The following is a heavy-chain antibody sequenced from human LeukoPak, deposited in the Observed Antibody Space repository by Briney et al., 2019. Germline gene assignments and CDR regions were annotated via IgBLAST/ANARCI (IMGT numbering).Heavy chain of an antibody. J-gene: IGHJ4*02. CDR3: AKDAFSSGNYGGGHKDY. CDR1: GFTFSNYG. CDR2: TRYDGSNK. V-gene: IGHV3-30*02. D-gene: IGHD3-10*01. Sequence: GGSLRLSCAASGFTFSNYGMHWVRQAPGKGLEWVTLTRYDGSNKYYADSVKGRFTVSRDNSKNTVYLQMNSLRAEDTAVYYCAKDAFSSGNYGGGHKDYWGQGTLVTVSS.